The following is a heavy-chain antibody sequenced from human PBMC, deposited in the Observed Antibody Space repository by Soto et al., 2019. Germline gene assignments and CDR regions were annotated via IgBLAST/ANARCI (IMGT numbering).Heavy chain of an antibody. V-gene: IGHV4-59*01. CDR3: ARAYGGYADY. CDR2: IYYSGST. D-gene: IGHD5-12*01. Sequence: TSETLSLTCTVSGVSISSYYWSWIRQPPGKGLEWIGYIYYSGSTNYNPSLKSRVTISVDTSKNQFSLKLSSVTAADTAVYYCARAYGGYADYWGQGALATAPQ. J-gene: IGHJ4*02. CDR1: GVSISSYY.